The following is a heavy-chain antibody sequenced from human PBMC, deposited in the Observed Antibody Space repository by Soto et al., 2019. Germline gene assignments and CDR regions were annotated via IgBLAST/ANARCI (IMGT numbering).Heavy chain of an antibody. V-gene: IGHV4-31*03. CDR3: ARDFVVPSDYYYYYGMDV. J-gene: IGHJ6*02. D-gene: IGHD2-21*01. CDR2: IYYSGST. Sequence: QVQLQESGPGLVKPSQTLSLTCTVSGGSISSGGYYWSWIRQHPGKGLEWIGYIYYSGSTYYNPYLKSRVTRSVDKSKNQFSLKLSSVTAADTAVYYCARDFVVPSDYYYYYGMDVWGQGTTVTVSS. CDR1: GGSISSGGYY.